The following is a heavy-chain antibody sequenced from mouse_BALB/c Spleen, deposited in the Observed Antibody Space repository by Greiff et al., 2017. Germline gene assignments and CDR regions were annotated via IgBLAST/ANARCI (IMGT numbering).Heavy chain of an antibody. CDR3: ARDGYYGFAY. CDR1: GYTFTSYW. J-gene: IGHJ3*01. CDR2: IDPSDSET. Sequence: VQLQQPGAELVKPGAPVKLSCKASGYTFTSYWMNWVKQRPGRGLEWIGRIDPSDSETHYNQKFKDKATLTVDKSSSTAYIQLSSLTSEDSAVYCCARDGYYGFAYWGQGTLVTVSA. D-gene: IGHD2-3*01. V-gene: IGHV1-69*02.